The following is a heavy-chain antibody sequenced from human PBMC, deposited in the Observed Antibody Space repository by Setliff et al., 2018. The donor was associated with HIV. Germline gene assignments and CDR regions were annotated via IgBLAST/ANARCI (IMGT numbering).Heavy chain of an antibody. D-gene: IGHD6-19*01. CDR2: IYVGDSDT. CDR3: ARSKGSRGWNGFH. Sequence: PGESLKISCKGSGYTFTNYWIGWVCQMPGKGLEWMGIIYVGDSDTRYSPSLQGQVTISVDKSITTAYLQWRSLKPSDTAMYYCARSKGSRGWNGFHWGQATLVTVSS. V-gene: IGHV5-51*01. CDR1: GYTFTNYW. J-gene: IGHJ1*01.